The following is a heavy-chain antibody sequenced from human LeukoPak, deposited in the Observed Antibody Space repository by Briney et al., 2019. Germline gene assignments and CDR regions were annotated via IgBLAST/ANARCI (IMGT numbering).Heavy chain of an antibody. CDR3: ARDFWGCSGGSCNRDIFDY. J-gene: IGHJ4*02. V-gene: IGHV4-39*07. D-gene: IGHD2-15*01. CDR1: SGSISSSSYF. CDR2: ILYSGST. Sequence: SETLSLTCTVSSGSISSSSYFWGWIRQPPGKGLEWIGSILYSGSTYYNPSLKSRVTISVDTSKNRFSLKLSSVTAADTAVYYCARDFWGCSGGSCNRDIFDYWGQGTLVTVSS.